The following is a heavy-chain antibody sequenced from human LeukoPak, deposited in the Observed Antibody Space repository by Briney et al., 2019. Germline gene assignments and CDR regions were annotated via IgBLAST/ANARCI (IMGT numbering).Heavy chain of an antibody. CDR3: AKITDPQFDI. CDR2: IQYDASNK. D-gene: IGHD3-16*01. J-gene: IGHJ3*02. Sequence: GGSLRLSCAASGFTFSNYGMHCVRQAPGKGLEWVAFIQYDASNKYYSDSVKGRFTISRDNSKNTLYLQMNSLRPEDTAVYYCAKITDPQFDIWGQGTMVTVSS. V-gene: IGHV3-30*02. CDR1: GFTFSNYG.